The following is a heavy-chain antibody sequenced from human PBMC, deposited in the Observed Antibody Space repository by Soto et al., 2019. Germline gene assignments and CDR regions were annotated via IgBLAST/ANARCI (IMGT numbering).Heavy chain of an antibody. CDR3: ARWGCSGSNCNLNQRSFDL. V-gene: IGHV3-33*01. CDR2: IWYDGSNK. D-gene: IGHD2-15*01. CDR1: GFIFNEYG. Sequence: QVQLVESGGGVVQPGRSPRLSCAASGFIFNEYGMHWVRQAPGKGLEWVAVIWYDGSNKYYADSVKGRFTFSRDNSKNTMSLQMNSLRVEDTAMYYCARWGCSGSNCNLNQRSFDLWGQGTLVTVSS. J-gene: IGHJ4*02.